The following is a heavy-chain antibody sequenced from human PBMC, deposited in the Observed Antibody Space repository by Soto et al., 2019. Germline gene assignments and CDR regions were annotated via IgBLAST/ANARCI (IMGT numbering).Heavy chain of an antibody. V-gene: IGHV4-34*01. J-gene: IGHJ4*02. CDR2: INHSGST. CDR3: ARFKYSSSSGGFDY. CDR1: GGSFSGYY. Sequence: PSETLSVTCAVDGGSFSGYYSSWIRQPPGKGLEWIGEINHSGSTNYNPSLKSRVTISVDTSKNQFSLKLSSVTAADTAVYYCARFKYSSSSGGFDYWGQGTLVTVSS. D-gene: IGHD6-6*01.